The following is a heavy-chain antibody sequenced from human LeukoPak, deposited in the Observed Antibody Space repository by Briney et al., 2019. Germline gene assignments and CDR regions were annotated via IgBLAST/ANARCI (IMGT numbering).Heavy chain of an antibody. CDR1: GYTFTGYY. Sequence: ASVTVSCKASGYTFTGYYMHWVRQAPRQGLEWMGWINPNSGGTNYAQKFQGRVTMTRDTSISTAYMELSRLRADDTAVYYCARGSFSADAPLVLDYFHHWGQGTLVTDSS. CDR2: INPNSGGT. J-gene: IGHJ1*01. D-gene: IGHD5-18*01. CDR3: ARGSFSADAPLVLDYFHH. V-gene: IGHV1-2*02.